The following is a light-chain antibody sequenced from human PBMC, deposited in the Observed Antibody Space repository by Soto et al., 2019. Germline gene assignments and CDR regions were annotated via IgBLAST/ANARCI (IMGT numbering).Light chain of an antibody. V-gene: IGLV2-14*01. CDR2: DVS. CDR1: SSDVGTYNY. J-gene: IGLJ2*01. CDR3: SSYTSSSTVV. Sequence: QSALTQPASVSGSPGQSITISCTGNSSDVGTYNYVSWYQQHPGKAPKLMIYDVSSRPSGVSNRFSGSKSGNTASLTISGLQAEDDADYYCSSYTSSSTVVFGGGTQLTVL.